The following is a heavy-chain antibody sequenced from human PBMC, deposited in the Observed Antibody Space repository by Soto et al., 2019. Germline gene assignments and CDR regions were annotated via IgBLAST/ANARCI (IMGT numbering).Heavy chain of an antibody. CDR3: ARSGYSYGPNMD. Sequence: LVQSGAEVKKPGSSVKVSCRAGRGSFSASGFSWVRQAPGQGLEWVGGFIPIFGTANYAQKFQDRVTMTADESTSTVYMELRSLRSDDTALYYCARSGYSYGPNMDWGQGTLVTVST. CDR2: FIPIFGTA. D-gene: IGHD5-18*01. J-gene: IGHJ4*02. CDR1: RGSFSASG. V-gene: IGHV1-69*01.